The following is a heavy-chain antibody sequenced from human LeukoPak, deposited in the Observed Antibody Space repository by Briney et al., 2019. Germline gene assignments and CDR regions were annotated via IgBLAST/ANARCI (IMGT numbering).Heavy chain of an antibody. CDR3: ARVIKVAGTKGYFDL. J-gene: IGHJ1*01. CDR1: GYTFTDYY. V-gene: IGHV1-2*02. Sequence: ASVKVSCKASGYTFTDYYIHWVRQAAGQGLEWMGWFNPNSGGTDYARKFQGRVTMTGDTSISTVYMDLTRLKADDMAVYYCARVIKVAGTKGYFDLWGQGTLITVSS. D-gene: IGHD6-19*01. CDR2: FNPNSGGT.